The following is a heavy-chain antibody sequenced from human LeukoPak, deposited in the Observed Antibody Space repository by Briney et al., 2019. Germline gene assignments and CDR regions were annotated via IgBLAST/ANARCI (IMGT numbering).Heavy chain of an antibody. Sequence: GGSLRLSCAASGFTFDGFGMSWVRQAPGKGLEWVSYISSSSSTIYYADSVKGRFTISRDNAKNSLYLQMNSLRAEDTAVYYCARDRMLLRTGYCSGGSCYSSGWFDPWGQGTLVTVSS. CDR1: GFTFDGFG. CDR3: ARDRMLLRTGYCSGGSCYSSGWFDP. J-gene: IGHJ5*02. CDR2: ISSSSSTI. D-gene: IGHD2-15*01. V-gene: IGHV3-48*04.